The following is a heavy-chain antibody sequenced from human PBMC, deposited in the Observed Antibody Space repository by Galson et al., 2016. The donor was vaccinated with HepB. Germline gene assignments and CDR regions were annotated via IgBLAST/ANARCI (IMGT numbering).Heavy chain of an antibody. J-gene: IGHJ4*02. D-gene: IGHD3-16*01. V-gene: IGHV3-23*01. CDR2: ICGSCGDI. CDR3: AQAPSHWVDGASGY. Sequence: SLRLSCAASGLTFRNYGMTWVRQAPGKGLEWVSTICGSCGDIHYADSVKGRFPISRDNSQNTLFLQMNSVRADDTAVYYCAQAPSHWVDGASGYWGQGTLVTVSS. CDR1: GLTFRNYG.